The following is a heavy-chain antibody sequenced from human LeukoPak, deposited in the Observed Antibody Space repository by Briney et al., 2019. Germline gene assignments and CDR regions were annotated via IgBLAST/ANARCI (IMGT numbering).Heavy chain of an antibody. CDR2: IYYSGST. V-gene: IGHV4-31*03. Sequence: SETLPLTCTVSGGSISSGGYYWSWIRQHPGKGLEWIGYIYYSGSTYYNPSLKSRVTISVDTSKNQFSLKLSSVTAADTAVYYCARDNYGSGSYYYWGQGTLVTVSS. D-gene: IGHD3-10*01. CDR3: ARDNYGSGSYYY. J-gene: IGHJ4*02. CDR1: GGSISSGGYY.